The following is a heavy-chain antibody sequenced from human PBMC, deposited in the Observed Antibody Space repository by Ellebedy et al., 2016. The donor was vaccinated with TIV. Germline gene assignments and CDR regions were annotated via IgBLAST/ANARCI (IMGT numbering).Heavy chain of an antibody. CDR3: ARGLISSGWYKVYYYYVMDV. Sequence: PGGSLRLSCAASGFTFSNYAMHWVRQAAGKGLEWVAVISYDGSNKYYPDSVKGRFTLSRDNSKSTLFLQMNSLRVEDTAVYYCARGLISSGWYKVYYYYVMDVWGQGTTVTVSS. CDR1: GFTFSNYA. D-gene: IGHD6-19*01. J-gene: IGHJ6*02. CDR2: ISYDGSNK. V-gene: IGHV3-30-3*01.